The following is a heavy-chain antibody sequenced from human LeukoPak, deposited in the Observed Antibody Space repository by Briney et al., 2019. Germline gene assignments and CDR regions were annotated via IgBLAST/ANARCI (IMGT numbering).Heavy chain of an antibody. D-gene: IGHD3-16*01. J-gene: IGHJ4*02. Sequence: PGRSLRLSCVGSGFKFDDYGMHWARQAPGKGLEWVSGISSNSGDIVYADSVKGRFTISRDNAKNSLYLQMTSLRVEDTALYFCAKGPRIWGSYGDSWGQGTLVTVSS. CDR1: GFKFDDYG. CDR3: AKGPRIWGSYGDS. V-gene: IGHV3-9*01. CDR2: ISSNSGDI.